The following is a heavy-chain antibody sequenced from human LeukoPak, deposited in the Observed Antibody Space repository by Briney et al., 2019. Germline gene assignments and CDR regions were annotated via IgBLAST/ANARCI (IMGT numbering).Heavy chain of an antibody. J-gene: IGHJ5*02. D-gene: IGHD1-1*01. CDR3: ARPVPSRLGWFDP. CDR1: GYSISSGYY. CDR2: IYYSGST. Sequence: PSETLSLTCNVSGYSISSGYYWGWIRQPPGKGLEWIGSIYYSGSTYYGPSLKSRVTISVDTSKNQFSLKLSSVTAADTAVYYCARPVPSRLGWFDPWGQGTLVTVSS. V-gene: IGHV4-38-2*02.